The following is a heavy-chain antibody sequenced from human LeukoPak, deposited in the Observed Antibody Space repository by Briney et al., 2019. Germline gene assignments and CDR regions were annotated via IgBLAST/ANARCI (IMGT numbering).Heavy chain of an antibody. J-gene: IGHJ4*02. Sequence: ASVKVSCKASGDTFTGYYMHWLRQAPGQGLEWMGWINPNSGGTNYAQKFQGRVTMTRDTSISTAYMELSRLRSDDTAVYYCANYDFWSGPRDYWGQGTLVTVSS. CDR3: ANYDFWSGPRDY. D-gene: IGHD3-3*01. CDR2: INPNSGGT. V-gene: IGHV1-2*02. CDR1: GDTFTGYY.